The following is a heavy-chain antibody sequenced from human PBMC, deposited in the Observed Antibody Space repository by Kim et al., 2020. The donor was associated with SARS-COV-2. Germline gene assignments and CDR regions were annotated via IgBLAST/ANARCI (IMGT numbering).Heavy chain of an antibody. D-gene: IGHD3-10*01. Sequence: YTHNADSGQGQFTDARDNAKNSLYLQMNSLRTEDTAVYYCASRGGAFDIWGQGTMVTVSS. V-gene: IGHV3-11*03. CDR3: ASRGGAFDI. CDR2: YT. J-gene: IGHJ3*02.